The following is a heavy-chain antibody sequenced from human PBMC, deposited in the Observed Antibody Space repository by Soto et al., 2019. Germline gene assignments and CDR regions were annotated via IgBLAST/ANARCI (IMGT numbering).Heavy chain of an antibody. D-gene: IGHD1-26*01. CDR1: GDSVSSNSAG. Sequence: PPQTLSLTCALTGDSVSSNSAGWSWVRQSPSRGLEWLGRTYHRSKWYYEYAVTVRGRITINPDTSKNQHSLQLNSVTPEDTAVYVCARGGQYSWRIFDCWGQGTLVTVSS. J-gene: IGHJ4*01. CDR3: ARGGQYSWRIFDC. CDR2: TYHRSKWYY. V-gene: IGHV6-1*01.